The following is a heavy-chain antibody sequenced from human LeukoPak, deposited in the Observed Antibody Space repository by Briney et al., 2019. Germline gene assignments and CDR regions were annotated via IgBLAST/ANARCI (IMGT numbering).Heavy chain of an antibody. Sequence: GGSLRLSCAASGFTFSSYGMHWVRQAPGKGLEWVAVIWYDGSNKYYADSVKGRFTISRDNSKNTLYLQMNSLRAEDTAVYYCASNELEMATAYYYYGMDVWGQGTTVTVSS. J-gene: IGHJ6*02. CDR2: IWYDGSNK. V-gene: IGHV3-33*01. D-gene: IGHD5-24*01. CDR3: ASNELEMATAYYYYGMDV. CDR1: GFTFSSYG.